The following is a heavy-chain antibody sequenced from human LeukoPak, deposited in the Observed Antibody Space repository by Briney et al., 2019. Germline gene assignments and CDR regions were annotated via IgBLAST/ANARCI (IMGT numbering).Heavy chain of an antibody. CDR2: ISYDGSNK. Sequence: TGGSLRLSCAASGFTFSSYNMNWVRQAPGKGLEWVAVISYDGSNKYYADSVKGRFTISRDNAKNSLYMQMNSLRAEDTAVYYCARGQDTVLTSRDAFDIWGQGTMVTVSS. D-gene: IGHD4-23*01. CDR3: ARGQDTVLTSRDAFDI. J-gene: IGHJ3*02. V-gene: IGHV3-30*03. CDR1: GFTFSSYN.